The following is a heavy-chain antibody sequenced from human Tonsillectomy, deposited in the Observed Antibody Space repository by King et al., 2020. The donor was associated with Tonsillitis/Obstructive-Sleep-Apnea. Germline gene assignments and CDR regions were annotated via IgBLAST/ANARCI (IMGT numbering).Heavy chain of an antibody. CDR3: ARGRDDYSKWFDP. D-gene: IGHD4-11*01. J-gene: IGHJ5*02. V-gene: IGHV4-34*01. CDR2: INHSGST. Sequence: VQLQQWGAGLLKPSETLSLTCAVYGGSFSGYYWSWIRQPPGKGLEWIGEINHSGSTNYNPSLKSRVTISVDTSTNQFSLKLSSVIAADTAVYYCARGRDDYSKWFDPWGQGTLVTVSS. CDR1: GGSFSGYY.